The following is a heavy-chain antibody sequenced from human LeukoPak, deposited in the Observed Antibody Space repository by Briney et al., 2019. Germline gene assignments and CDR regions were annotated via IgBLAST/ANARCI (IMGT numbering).Heavy chain of an antibody. CDR3: ARDLVGATFPGDFDY. D-gene: IGHD1-26*01. J-gene: IGHJ4*02. Sequence: GGSLRLSCAASGFTLSSYSMKWVRQAPGKGLEWVSYISSSSSTIYYADSVKGRFTISRDNAKNSLYLQMNSLRAEDTAVYYCARDLVGATFPGDFDYWGQGTLVTVSS. CDR1: GFTLSSYS. CDR2: ISSSSSTI. V-gene: IGHV3-48*01.